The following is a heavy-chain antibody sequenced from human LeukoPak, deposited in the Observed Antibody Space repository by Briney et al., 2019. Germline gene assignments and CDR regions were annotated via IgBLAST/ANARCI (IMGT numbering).Heavy chain of an antibody. CDR1: GFTFSSYA. D-gene: IGHD1-26*01. Sequence: GGSLRLSCAASGFTFSSYAMSWVRQAPGKGLEWVSAISGSGGSTYYADSVKGRFTISRDNSKNTLYLQMNNLSAEDTAVYYCAKSRRGSQGIDYWGQGTLVTVS. CDR3: AKSRRGSQGIDY. CDR2: ISGSGGST. V-gene: IGHV3-23*01. J-gene: IGHJ4*02.